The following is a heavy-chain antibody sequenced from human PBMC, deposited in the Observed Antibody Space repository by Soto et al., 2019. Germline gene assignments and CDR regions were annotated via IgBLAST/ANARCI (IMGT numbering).Heavy chain of an antibody. Sequence: EVQLVESGGGFIQPGGSLRLYCAASGFTFSSNDMNWVRQAPGKGLEWVSLIYSGGSTYYADSVKGRFTISRDNSKNTLYLQMSSLRDEDTAVYYCATRPLLPGAPWGQGTMVTVSS. V-gene: IGHV3-53*01. CDR3: ATRPLLPGAP. CDR1: GFTFSSND. D-gene: IGHD3-22*01. CDR2: IYSGGST. J-gene: IGHJ3*01.